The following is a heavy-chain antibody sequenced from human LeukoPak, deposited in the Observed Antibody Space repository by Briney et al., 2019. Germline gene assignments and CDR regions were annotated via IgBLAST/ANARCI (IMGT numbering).Heavy chain of an antibody. CDR2: IYYSGST. CDR1: GGSISSGDYY. Sequence: SQTLSLTCTVSGGSISSGDYYWSWIRQPPGKGREWIGYIYYSGSTYYNPSLKSRVTISVNTSKNQFSLKLSSVTAADTAVYYCASAYDSSGYYWGGPFDYWGQGTLVTVSS. J-gene: IGHJ4*02. V-gene: IGHV4-30-4*01. D-gene: IGHD3-22*01. CDR3: ASAYDSSGYYWGGPFDY.